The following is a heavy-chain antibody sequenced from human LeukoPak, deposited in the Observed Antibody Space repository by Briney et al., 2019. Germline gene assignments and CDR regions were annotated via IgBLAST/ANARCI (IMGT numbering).Heavy chain of an antibody. CDR1: GGSISSGGYY. Sequence: SETLSLTCTVSGGSISSGGYYWSWLRQHPGKGLEWIGYIYYSGSTYYNPSLKSRVTISVDTSKNQFSLKLSSVTAADTAVYYCARDHGGYSYDYWGQGTLVTVSS. D-gene: IGHD5-18*01. J-gene: IGHJ4*02. V-gene: IGHV4-31*03. CDR3: ARDHGGYSYDY. CDR2: IYYSGST.